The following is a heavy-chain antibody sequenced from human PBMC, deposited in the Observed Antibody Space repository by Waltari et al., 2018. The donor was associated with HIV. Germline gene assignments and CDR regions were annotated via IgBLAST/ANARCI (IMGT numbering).Heavy chain of an antibody. J-gene: IGHJ2*01. V-gene: IGHV4-61*02. CDR1: GGSIPSGPYY. CDR3: ARGLDILTAHYHWYLDL. Sequence: QVQLQESGPGLVKPSQTLSLTCTVPGGSIPSGPYYWTWIRQPAGKGLEWVGRGYISGSTNYNPSLRSRVTISVDTSKNQFSLKLTSVTAADTAVYYCARGLDILTAHYHWYLDLWGRGTLVTVSS. D-gene: IGHD3-9*01. CDR2: GYISGST.